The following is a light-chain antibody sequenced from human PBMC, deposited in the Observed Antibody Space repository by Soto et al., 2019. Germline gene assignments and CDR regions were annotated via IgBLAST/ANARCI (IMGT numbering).Light chain of an antibody. Sequence: DIVMTQSPDSLAVSLGERATINCKSSQSVLYSTNNKNYLAWYQQKPGQPPKLLIYWASTRESGVPDRFSGSGSGTNFTLTISSLQAEDVAVYYCQQYCSVPIFTFGPGTKVDIK. V-gene: IGKV4-1*01. CDR1: QSVLYSTNNKNY. J-gene: IGKJ3*01. CDR2: WAS. CDR3: QQYCSVPIFT.